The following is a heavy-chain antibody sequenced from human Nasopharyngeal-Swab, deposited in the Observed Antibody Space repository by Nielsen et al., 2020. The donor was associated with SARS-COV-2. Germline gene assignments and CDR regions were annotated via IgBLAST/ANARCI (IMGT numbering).Heavy chain of an antibody. CDR3: AKDGVRLNGIDV. J-gene: IGHJ6*02. D-gene: IGHD3-16*01. CDR2: IYSCGST. V-gene: IGHV3-53*01. Sequence: GESLKISCAASGFTVSSNYMSWVRQAPGKGLEWVSVIYSCGSTNYADSVRGRFTISRDNSKSTLYLQMNSLRAEDTAEYFCAKDGVRLNGIDVWGQGTTVTVSS. CDR1: GFTVSSNY.